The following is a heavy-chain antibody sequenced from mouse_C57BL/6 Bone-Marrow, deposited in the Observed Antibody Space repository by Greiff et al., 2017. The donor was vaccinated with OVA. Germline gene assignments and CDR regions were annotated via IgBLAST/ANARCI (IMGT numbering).Heavy chain of an antibody. Sequence: EVKVVESGGGLVKPGGSLNLSCAASGFTFSDYGMHWVRQAPEKGLEWVAYISSGSSTIYYADTVKGRFTISRDNAKNTLFLQMTSMGAEDRAMYYGARQNWPYWGQGTLVTVSA. CDR3: ARQNWPY. CDR2: ISSGSSTI. D-gene: IGHD4-1*01. V-gene: IGHV5-17*01. CDR1: GFTFSDYG. J-gene: IGHJ3*01.